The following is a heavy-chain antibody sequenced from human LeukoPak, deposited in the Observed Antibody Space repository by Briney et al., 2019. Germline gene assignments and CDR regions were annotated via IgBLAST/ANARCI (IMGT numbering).Heavy chain of an antibody. CDR3: ARDNSGSDPEHWAA. CDR1: GFTFSSYW. J-gene: IGHJ5*02. D-gene: IGHD5-12*01. V-gene: IGHV3-7*05. CDR2: IKGDGSEK. Sequence: GGSLSLSCAASGFTFSSYWMSWDRQAPGKGLGWVANIKGDGSEKHYVDSVKGRFTISRDNATNSLYLQMNSLRVEDTAIYYCARDNSGSDPEHWAAWGQGTLVTVSS.